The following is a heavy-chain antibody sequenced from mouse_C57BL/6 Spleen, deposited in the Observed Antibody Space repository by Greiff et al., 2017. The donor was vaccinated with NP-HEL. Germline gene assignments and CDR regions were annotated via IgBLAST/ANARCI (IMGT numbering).Heavy chain of an antibody. CDR1: GYTFTSYG. CDR3: ARDTVVASDY. J-gene: IGHJ2*01. Sequence: VQLQQPGAELVKPGASLKLSCTASGYTFTSYGLHWVKQTPGQGLEWLGMIHTNSGSTNYNEKFKSKATLTVDKSSSTAYMQLSSLTSEDSAVYYCARDTVVASDYWGQGTTLTVSS. CDR2: IHTNSGST. D-gene: IGHD1-1*01. V-gene: IGHV1-64*01.